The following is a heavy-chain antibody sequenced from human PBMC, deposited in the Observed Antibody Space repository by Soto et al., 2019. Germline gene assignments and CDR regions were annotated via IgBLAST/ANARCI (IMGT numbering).Heavy chain of an antibody. CDR1: GYTFIDYY. D-gene: IGHD2-21*02. Sequence: QVQLLQSGAEVKKHGASVKVSCKASGYTFIDYYMHWVRQAPGQGPEWMGCINPKGGGTKYAQKFQDWVTMTWDTSISTADMELNRLRSDDTAVYYCARESVALTKDFDYWGQGTLVTVSS. V-gene: IGHV1-2*04. J-gene: IGHJ4*02. CDR2: INPKGGGT. CDR3: ARESVALTKDFDY.